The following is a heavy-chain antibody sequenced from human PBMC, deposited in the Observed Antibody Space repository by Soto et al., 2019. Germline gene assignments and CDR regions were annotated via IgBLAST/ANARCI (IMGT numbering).Heavy chain of an antibody. Sequence: ASVKVSCKASGYTFTTYYIHWVRQAPGQGLEWMGIIKPGGGSTDYAQQFQGRVTMTRDTSTSTVYMELSSLRSEDTAVYYCASEQQVTSSWYFFDYRGQGYLVTVSS. CDR1: GYTFTTYY. J-gene: IGHJ4*02. CDR2: IKPGGGST. CDR3: ASEQQVTSSWYFFDY. V-gene: IGHV1-46*01. D-gene: IGHD6-13*01.